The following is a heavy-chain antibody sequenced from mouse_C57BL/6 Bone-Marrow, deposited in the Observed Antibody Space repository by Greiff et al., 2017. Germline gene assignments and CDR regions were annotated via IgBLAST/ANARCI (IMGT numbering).Heavy chain of an antibody. J-gene: IGHJ4*01. CDR1: GFTFSDYG. V-gene: IGHV5-17*01. CDR2: ISSGSSTI. D-gene: IGHD1-1*01. Sequence: EVQLVESGGGLVKPGGSLKLSCAASGFTFSDYGMHWVRQAPEKGLEWVAYISSGSSTIYYADTVKGRLTISRDNAKNTLFLQMTSLRSEDTAMYYCARDYYGHYYAMDYWGQGTSVTVSS. CDR3: ARDYYGHYYAMDY.